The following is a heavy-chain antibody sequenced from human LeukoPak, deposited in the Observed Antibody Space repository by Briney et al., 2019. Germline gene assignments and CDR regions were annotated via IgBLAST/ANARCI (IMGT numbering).Heavy chain of an antibody. Sequence: GGSLRLSCAASGFTFSSYSMNWVRQAPGKGLEWVAKIKEDGSEKYYVDSVKGRFTISRDNAKNSLYLQMNSLRAEDTAVYYRERAGGYCRDRCYPCGYFDYWGQGTLVTVSS. V-gene: IGHV3-7*01. D-gene: IGHD2-15*01. CDR2: IKEDGSEK. J-gene: IGHJ4*02. CDR1: GFTFSSYS. CDR3: ERAGGYCRDRCYPCGYFDY.